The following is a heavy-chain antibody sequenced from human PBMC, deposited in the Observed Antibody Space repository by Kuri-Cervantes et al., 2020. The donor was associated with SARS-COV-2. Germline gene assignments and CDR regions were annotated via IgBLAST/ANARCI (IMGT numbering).Heavy chain of an antibody. CDR3: ARAEDIVATIDI. CDR2: INPSGGST. V-gene: IGHV1-46*01. D-gene: IGHD5-12*01. CDR1: GYTFTGYY. Sequence: ASVKVSCKASGYTFTGYYMHWVRQAPGQGLEWMGIINPSGGSTSYAQKFQGRVTMTRDTSTSTVYMELRSLRSDDTAVYYCARAEDIVATIDIWGQGTMVTVSS. J-gene: IGHJ3*02.